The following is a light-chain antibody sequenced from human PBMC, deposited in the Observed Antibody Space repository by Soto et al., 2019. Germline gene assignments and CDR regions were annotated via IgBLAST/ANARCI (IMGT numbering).Light chain of an antibody. J-gene: IGKJ4*01. CDR3: QKYNSYPLT. CDR2: DAS. Sequence: DIQMTQSPSSLSASVGDRVTITCRASQGISTWLAWYQQKPEKAPKTLIFDASDLQSGVPSRFSGSGSGTDFTLTIRSVQPEDFATYYCQKYNSYPLTFGGGNKVDIK. CDR1: QGISTW. V-gene: IGKV1D-16*01.